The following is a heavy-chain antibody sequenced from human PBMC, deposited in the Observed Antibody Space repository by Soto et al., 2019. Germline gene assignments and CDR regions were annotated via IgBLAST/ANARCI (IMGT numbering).Heavy chain of an antibody. CDR2: INPSGGST. V-gene: IGHV1-46*01. Sequence: ASVKVSCKASGYTFTSYYMHWVRQAPGQGLEWMGIINPSGGSTSYAQKFQGRVTMTRDMSTSTVYMELSSLRSEDTAVYYCARVGYDSSGYYVQFDYWGQGTLVTVSS. CDR3: ARVGYDSSGYYVQFDY. CDR1: GYTFTSYY. J-gene: IGHJ4*02. D-gene: IGHD3-22*01.